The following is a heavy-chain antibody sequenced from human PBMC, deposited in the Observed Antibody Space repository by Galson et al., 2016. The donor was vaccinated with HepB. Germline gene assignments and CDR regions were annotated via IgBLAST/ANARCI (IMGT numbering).Heavy chain of an antibody. Sequence: SVKVSCKVSGYSLTELSMHWVRQAPGKGLEWMGGLDPEDSEIIYAQKFQGRLTLTEATSTDTVYMELSSLRSEDTTIYSCARLDSGISLDDWGQGTLVTVSS. CDR3: ARLDSGISLDD. D-gene: IGHD1-26*01. J-gene: IGHJ4*02. CDR2: LDPEDSEI. V-gene: IGHV1-24*01. CDR1: GYSLTELS.